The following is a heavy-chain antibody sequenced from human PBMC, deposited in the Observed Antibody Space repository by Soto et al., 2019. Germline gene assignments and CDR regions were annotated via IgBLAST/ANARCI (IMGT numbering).Heavy chain of an antibody. CDR3: ARGLRTGNYGMDV. CDR2: IIPMFETV. J-gene: IGHJ6*02. V-gene: IGHV1-69*13. Sequence: SVKVSCKASGGTFDNYAVSWVRQAPGQGLEWMGGIIPMFETVNYARRFQGRLTIAADESTSTAYMELTSLTSADTAIYFCARGLRTGNYGMDVWGQGTTVTVSS. D-gene: IGHD2-15*01. CDR1: GGTFDNYA.